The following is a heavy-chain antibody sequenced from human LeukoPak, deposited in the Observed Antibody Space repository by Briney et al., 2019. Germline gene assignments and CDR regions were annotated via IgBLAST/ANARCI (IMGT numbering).Heavy chain of an antibody. CDR2: IVVGSGNT. CDR1: GFTFTSSA. J-gene: IGHJ4*02. V-gene: IGHV1-58*02. Sequence: GASVKVSCKASGFTFTSSAMQWVRQARGQRLEWIGWIVVGSGNTDCAQKFQERVTITRDMSTSTAYMELSSLRSEDTAMYYCVAGSYNGSGSYYPPSFDYWGQGTLVTVSS. D-gene: IGHD3-10*01. CDR3: VAGSYNGSGSYYPPSFDY.